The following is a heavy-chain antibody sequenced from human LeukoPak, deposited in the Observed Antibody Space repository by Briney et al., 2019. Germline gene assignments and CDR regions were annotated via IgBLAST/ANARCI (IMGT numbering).Heavy chain of an antibody. J-gene: IGHJ4*02. V-gene: IGHV3-23*01. CDR2: ISDNSGGAT. CDR1: GFTFSNYA. CDR3: AKRAYVDRLSGYYFDY. Sequence: GGSLRLSCAASGFTFSNYAMSWVRQAPGKGLEWVSTISDNSGGATYYADSVKGRFTMSRDNSKNTLFLQMNSLRAEDTAVYYCAKRAYVDRLSGYYFDYWGQGTLVTVSS. D-gene: IGHD4-17*01.